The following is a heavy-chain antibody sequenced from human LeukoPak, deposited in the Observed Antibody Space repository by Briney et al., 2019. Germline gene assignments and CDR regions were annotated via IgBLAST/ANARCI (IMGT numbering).Heavy chain of an antibody. J-gene: IGHJ4*02. Sequence: SETLSLTCAVYGGSFSGYYWSWVRQPPGKGLEWIGEINHSGSTNYNPSLKSRVTISVDTSKNQFSLKLSSVTAADTAVYYCARAGLNGAVDYWGQGTLVTVSS. V-gene: IGHV4-34*01. CDR3: ARAGLNGAVDY. CDR1: GGSFSGYY. D-gene: IGHD4-17*01. CDR2: INHSGST.